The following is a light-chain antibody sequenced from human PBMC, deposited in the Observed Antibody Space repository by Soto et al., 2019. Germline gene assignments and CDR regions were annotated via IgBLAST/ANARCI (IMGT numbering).Light chain of an antibody. CDR3: QQYNSSPKT. Sequence: EIVMTQSPPTRSVSPGERATLSCRASQSVSSSLAWYQQKPGQAPRLLIYGASTRATGIPARFSGSGSGTDFTLTISRLESEDFAVYYCQQYNSSPKTFGQGTKVDIK. V-gene: IGKV3-15*01. J-gene: IGKJ1*01. CDR1: QSVSSS. CDR2: GAS.